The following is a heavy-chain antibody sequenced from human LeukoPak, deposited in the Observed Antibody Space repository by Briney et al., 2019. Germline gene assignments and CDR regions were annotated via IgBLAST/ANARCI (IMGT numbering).Heavy chain of an antibody. Sequence: GASVKVSCKASGGTFNSYAISWVRQAPGQGLEWMGGIIPIFGTANYAQKFQGRVTITADESTSTAYMELSSLRSEDTAVYYCARDTPKISGYNIPYYYYGMDVWGQGTTVTVSS. J-gene: IGHJ6*02. CDR2: IIPIFGTA. CDR3: ARDTPKISGYNIPYYYYGMDV. V-gene: IGHV1-69*13. D-gene: IGHD5-12*01. CDR1: GGTFNSYA.